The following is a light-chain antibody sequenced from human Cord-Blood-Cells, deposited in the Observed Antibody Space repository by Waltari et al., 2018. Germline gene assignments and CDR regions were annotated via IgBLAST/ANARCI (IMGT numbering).Light chain of an antibody. CDR1: SSDVGRYNL. CDR2: EGS. CDR3: CSYAGSSTWV. J-gene: IGLJ3*02. V-gene: IGLV2-23*01. Sequence: QSALTQPASVSGSPGQSITISCTGTSSDVGRYNLASWYQQHPGKAPKPMIYEGSKRPSGVSNRFSGSKSGNTASLTISGLQAEDEADYYCCSYAGSSTWVFGGGTKLTVL.